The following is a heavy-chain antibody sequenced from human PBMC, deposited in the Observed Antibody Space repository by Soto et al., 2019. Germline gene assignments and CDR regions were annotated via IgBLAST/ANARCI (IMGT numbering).Heavy chain of an antibody. CDR3: ATLPPRIEVTVLPIPT. J-gene: IGHJ5*02. Sequence: SETLSLTFAVSGCSSSRGAYSWCWIRQPPGKGLECIGYIYHSVSTYYNPSLKSRVTISVDKSNNQFSLTLKYVTAADTAVYYCATLPPRIEVTVLPIPTWVQGTLVT. V-gene: IGHV4-30-2*01. CDR1: GCSSSRGAYS. D-gene: IGHD2-2*02. CDR2: IYHSVST.